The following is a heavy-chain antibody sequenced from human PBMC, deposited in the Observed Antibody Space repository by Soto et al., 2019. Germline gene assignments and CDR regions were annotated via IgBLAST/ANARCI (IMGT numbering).Heavy chain of an antibody. CDR2: IYYSGST. D-gene: IGHD3-22*01. J-gene: IGHJ4*02. Sequence: PSETLSLTCTVSGGSISSYYWSWIRQPPGKGLEWIGYIYYSGSTYYNPSLKSRVTISVDRSKNQFSLKLSSVTAADTAVYYCARGLNYYDSSGPYDYWGQGTLVTVSS. V-gene: IGHV4-59*12. CDR3: ARGLNYYDSSGPYDY. CDR1: GGSISSYY.